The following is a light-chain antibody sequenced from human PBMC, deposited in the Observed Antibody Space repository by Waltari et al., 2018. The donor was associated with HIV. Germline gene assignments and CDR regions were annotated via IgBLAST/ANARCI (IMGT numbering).Light chain of an antibody. CDR1: QSIGTY. Sequence: DIQMTQSPPSLSASVGDRVTITCRASQSIGTYLNWYHQKPGKAPKLLIYGASSLQTGVPSRFSGSGSWTHFSLTISSLQPADSGTYYCHQSHSVPQTFGQGTKVEI. J-gene: IGKJ1*01. CDR2: GAS. CDR3: HQSHSVPQT. V-gene: IGKV1-39*01.